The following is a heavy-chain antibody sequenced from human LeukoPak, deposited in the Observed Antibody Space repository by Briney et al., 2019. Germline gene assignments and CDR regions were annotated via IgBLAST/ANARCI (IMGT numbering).Heavy chain of an antibody. CDR2: IKEDGSQI. J-gene: IGHJ4*02. CDR1: GFTFNNYW. D-gene: IGHD6-19*01. Sequence: PGGSLRLSCAGTGFTFNNYWMNWVRQAPGKGLEWVANIKEDGSQIYYVDSVKGRFTISRDNAKNSVYLQMNSLRAEDTAVYYCARSSGWLFDYWGQGTLVAAS. V-gene: IGHV3-7*01. CDR3: ARSSGWLFDY.